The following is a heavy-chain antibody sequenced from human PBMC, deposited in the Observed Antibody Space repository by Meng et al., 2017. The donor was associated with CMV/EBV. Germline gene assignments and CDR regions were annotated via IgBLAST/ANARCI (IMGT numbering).Heavy chain of an antibody. CDR2: ISDDGSNK. CDR3: AREGKYCSSASCYRRYYFDY. CDR1: SYA. J-gene: IGHJ4*02. V-gene: IGHV3-30*04. D-gene: IGHD2-2*01. Sequence: SYAMHWVRQAPGKGLEWVAVISDDGSNKYYADSVKGRFTISTDNSKNTLYLQMNSLRAEDTAVYYCAREGKYCSSASCYRRYYFDYWGQGTLVTVSS.